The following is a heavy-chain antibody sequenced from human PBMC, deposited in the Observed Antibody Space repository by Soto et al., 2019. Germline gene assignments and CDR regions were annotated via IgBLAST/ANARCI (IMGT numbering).Heavy chain of an antibody. CDR3: ARAISWEPDLHYHYGMDV. V-gene: IGHV3-33*01. Sequence: GGSLRLSCAASGFTFSSYGMHWVRQAPGKGLEWVAIIWYDGSKTYYADSVKGRFIISRDNSKNTLYLQMNSLTAEDTAVYNCARAISWEPDLHYHYGMDVWGQGTTVTVSS. CDR2: IWYDGSKT. D-gene: IGHD1-26*01. J-gene: IGHJ6*02. CDR1: GFTFSSYG.